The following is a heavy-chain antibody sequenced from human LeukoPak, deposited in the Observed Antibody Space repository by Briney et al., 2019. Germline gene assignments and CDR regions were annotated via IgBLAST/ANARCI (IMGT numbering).Heavy chain of an antibody. D-gene: IGHD3-22*01. J-gene: IGHJ6*03. Sequence: ASVKVSCKASGYTLTGYSMHWVRQAPGQGLEWMGRINPKSGGTNYAQKFQGRVTMTKDTSISTAYMELSRLRSDDSAVYYCARDRDYDSSGYGYYYMDVSGKGTTVTVSS. CDR1: GYTLTGYS. CDR2: INPKSGGT. V-gene: IGHV1-2*06. CDR3: ARDRDYDSSGYGYYYMDV.